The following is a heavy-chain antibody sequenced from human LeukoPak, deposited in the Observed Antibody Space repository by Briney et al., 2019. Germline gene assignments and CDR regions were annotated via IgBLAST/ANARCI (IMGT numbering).Heavy chain of an antibody. J-gene: IGHJ4*02. CDR2: IYYSGST. V-gene: IGHV4-59*11. CDR1: GGSISSHY. Sequence: PSETLSLTCTVSGGSISSHYWSWIRQPPGKGLEWIGYIYYSGSTNCNPSLKSRVTILVDTSKNQFSLKLSSVTAADTAVYYCARGGYYFDYWGQGTLVTVSS. CDR3: ARGGYYFDY.